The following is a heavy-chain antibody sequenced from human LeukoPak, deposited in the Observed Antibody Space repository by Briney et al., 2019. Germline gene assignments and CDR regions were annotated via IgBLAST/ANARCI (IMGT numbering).Heavy chain of an antibody. CDR1: GFTFDDYA. CDR2: ISWSSGSL. D-gene: IGHD3-22*01. V-gene: IGHV3-9*01. CDR3: TTVSVDSSGYSHTAEFDY. J-gene: IGHJ4*02. Sequence: GRSLRLSCTASGFTFDDYAMHWVRQAPGKGLEWVSGISWSSGSLGYADSVKGRFTISRDNSKNTLYLQMNSLKTEDTAVYYCTTVSVDSSGYSHTAEFDYWGQGTLVTVSS.